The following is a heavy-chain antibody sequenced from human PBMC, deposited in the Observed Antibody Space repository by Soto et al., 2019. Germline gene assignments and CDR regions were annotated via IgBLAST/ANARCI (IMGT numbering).Heavy chain of an antibody. CDR1: GFTFSDYY. Sequence: PGGSLRLSCAASGFTFSDYYMSWIRQAPGKGLEWVSFISSSSSHTNYADSVKGRFTISRDNAKNSLYLQMNSLRAEDTAVYYCASGNSGYHSLDYWGQGTLVTVSS. CDR3: ASGNSGYHSLDY. V-gene: IGHV3-11*06. J-gene: IGHJ4*02. CDR2: ISSSSSHT. D-gene: IGHD5-12*01.